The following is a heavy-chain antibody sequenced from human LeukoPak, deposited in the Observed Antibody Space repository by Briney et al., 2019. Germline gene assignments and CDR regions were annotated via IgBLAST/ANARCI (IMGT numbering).Heavy chain of an antibody. J-gene: IGHJ4*02. Sequence: SETLSLTCTVSGGSISGHYWSWIRQPPGKGLEWIGHIYYSGSTNYNPSLASRVAISVETSKNQFSLKLSSVTAADTALYYCVRSEGGEGFIRSFDYWGQGTLVTVSS. V-gene: IGHV4-59*11. D-gene: IGHD3-10*01. CDR2: IYYSGST. CDR3: VRSEGGEGFIRSFDY. CDR1: GGSISGHY.